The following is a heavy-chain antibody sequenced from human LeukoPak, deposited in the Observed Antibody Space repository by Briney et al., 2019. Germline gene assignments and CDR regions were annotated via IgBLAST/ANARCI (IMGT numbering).Heavy chain of an antibody. J-gene: IGHJ6*02. V-gene: IGHV4-59*01. CDR2: IYYSGST. Sequence: PSETLSLTCTVSAGSINNYYWSWIRQPPGKGLXWIGYIYYSGSTXYNPXXXSRVTISVDTSKKQVSLNLSSVTAADTAVYYCARVAARYVGMDVWGQGTTVTVSS. D-gene: IGHD6-6*01. CDR3: ARVAARYVGMDV. CDR1: AGSINNYY.